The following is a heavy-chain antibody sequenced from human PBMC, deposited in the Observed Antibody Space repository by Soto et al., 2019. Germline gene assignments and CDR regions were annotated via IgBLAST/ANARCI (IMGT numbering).Heavy chain of an antibody. J-gene: IGHJ4*02. V-gene: IGHV4-59*05. CDR1: GGSISSYY. CDR3: ARCTISYYDILTGYYEPLFDY. Sequence: PSETLYLTCTVSGGSISSYYWSWIRQPPGKGLEWIGSIYYSGSTYYNPSLKSRVTISVDTSKNQFSLKLSSVTAADTAVYYCARCTISYYDILTGYYEPLFDYWGQGTLVTVSS. D-gene: IGHD3-9*01. CDR2: IYYSGST.